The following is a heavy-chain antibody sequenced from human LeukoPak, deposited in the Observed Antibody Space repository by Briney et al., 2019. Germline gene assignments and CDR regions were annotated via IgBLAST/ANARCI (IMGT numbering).Heavy chain of an antibody. Sequence: GGSLRLSCAASGFTFSSYEMNWVRQAPGKGLEWVSYISSSGSTIYYADSVKGRFTISRDNAKNSLYLQMNSLRAEDTAVYYCARECVTMVRGVYYNWFDPWGQGTLVAVSS. V-gene: IGHV3-48*03. D-gene: IGHD3-10*01. CDR1: GFTFSSYE. J-gene: IGHJ5*02. CDR3: ARECVTMVRGVYYNWFDP. CDR2: ISSSGSTI.